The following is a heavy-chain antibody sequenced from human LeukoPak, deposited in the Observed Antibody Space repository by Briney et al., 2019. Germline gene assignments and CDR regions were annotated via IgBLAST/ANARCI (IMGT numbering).Heavy chain of an antibody. CDR3: ATGDYYYDSGGYYRDY. J-gene: IGHJ4*02. V-gene: IGHV3-30-3*01. D-gene: IGHD3-22*01. CDR1: GFSFSNYA. Sequence: GGSLRLSCAASGFSFSNYAMHWVRQGPGKGLEWVGVISYDGDNKYYADSVRGRFSISRDNSKNTLYVQLNSLRAEDTAVYYCATGDYYYDSGGYYRDYWGQGTLVTVSS. CDR2: ISYDGDNK.